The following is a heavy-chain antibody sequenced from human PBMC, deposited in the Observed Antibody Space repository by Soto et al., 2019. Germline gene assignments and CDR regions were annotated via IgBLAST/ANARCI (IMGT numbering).Heavy chain of an antibody. CDR2: VYNSGST. V-gene: IGHV4-4*07. D-gene: IGHD6-13*01. CDR3: ARYRREAVAGYTLDN. Sequence: AETLSLTCTVSGGSIISNYWAWIRQPAGKGLEWIGHVYNSGSTNYNPSLKSRVTISEDTSKSQFSLKVNSMTAADTAVYYCARYRREAVAGYTLDNWGQGILVTVSS. J-gene: IGHJ4*02. CDR1: GGSIISNY.